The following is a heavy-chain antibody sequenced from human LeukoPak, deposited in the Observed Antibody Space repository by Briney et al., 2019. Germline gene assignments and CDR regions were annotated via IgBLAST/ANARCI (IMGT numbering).Heavy chain of an antibody. Sequence: GGSLRLSCAPSGFTFSSYEMNWVRQAPGKGLEWVSYISSSGSTIYYADSVKGRFTISRDNAKNSLYLQMNSLRAEDTAVYYCARSQYCGGDCYLRLFDYWGQGTLVTVSS. J-gene: IGHJ4*02. D-gene: IGHD2-21*02. V-gene: IGHV3-48*03. CDR2: ISSSGSTI. CDR1: GFTFSSYE. CDR3: ARSQYCGGDCYLRLFDY.